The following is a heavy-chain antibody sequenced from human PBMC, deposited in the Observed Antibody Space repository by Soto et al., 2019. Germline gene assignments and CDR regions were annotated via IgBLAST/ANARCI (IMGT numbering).Heavy chain of an antibody. D-gene: IGHD2-2*02. V-gene: IGHV1-2*02. J-gene: IGHJ6*02. CDR2: INPNSGGT. CDR1: GYTFSGYY. Sequence: ASVKVSCKASGYTFSGYYIHWLRQAPGQGLEWMGWINPNSGGTNYAQKFQGRVTVTRDTPTSTAYMELSRLTSDDTAVYYCARSLTEGYCTITGCYTRPLYGMDVWGQGTTVTVPS. CDR3: ARSLTEGYCTITGCYTRPLYGMDV.